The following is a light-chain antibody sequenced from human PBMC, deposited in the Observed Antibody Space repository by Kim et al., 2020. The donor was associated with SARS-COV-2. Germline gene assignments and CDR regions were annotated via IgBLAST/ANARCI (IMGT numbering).Light chain of an antibody. CDR2: RVS. CDR1: KTISNY. Sequence: ASVGDRVTITCRASKTISNYLNWYQQKPGRAPKLLIFRVSRLQSGVPPRFSGSVSGTDFTLTISSLQPEDFAIYYCQQTYMTSWTFGQGTKVDIK. J-gene: IGKJ1*01. V-gene: IGKV1-39*01. CDR3: QQTYMTSWT.